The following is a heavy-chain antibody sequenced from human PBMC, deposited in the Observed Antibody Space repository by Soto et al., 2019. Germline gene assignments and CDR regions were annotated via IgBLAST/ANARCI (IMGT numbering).Heavy chain of an antibody. CDR1: GGSISSGGYS. V-gene: IGHV4-30-2*01. J-gene: IGHJ4*02. CDR3: AAGGGLPRYY. Sequence: QLQLQESGSGLVKPSQTLSLTCAVSGGSISSGGYSWSWFRQPPGKGLEWIGYIYHSGSTYYNPSLKSRVTISVDRSKNQFSLKLSSVTAADTAVYYCAAGGGLPRYYWGQGTLVTVSS. CDR2: IYHSGST. D-gene: IGHD5-12*01.